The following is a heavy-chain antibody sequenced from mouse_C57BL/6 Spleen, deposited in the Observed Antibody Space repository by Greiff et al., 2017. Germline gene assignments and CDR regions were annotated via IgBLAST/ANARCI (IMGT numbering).Heavy chain of an antibody. CDR1: GFTFSSYA. J-gene: IGHJ2*01. Sequence: EVQLQESGGGLVKPGGSLKLSCAASGFTFSSYAMSWVRQTPEKRLEWVATISDGGSYTYYPDNVKGRFTISRDNAKNNLYLQMSHLKSEDTAMYYCARDNYGSEIYFDYWGQGTTLTVSS. CDR2: ISDGGSYT. V-gene: IGHV5-4*01. CDR3: ARDNYGSEIYFDY. D-gene: IGHD1-1*01.